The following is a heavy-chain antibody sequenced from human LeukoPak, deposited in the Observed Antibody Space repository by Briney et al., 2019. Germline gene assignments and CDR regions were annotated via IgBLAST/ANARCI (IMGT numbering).Heavy chain of an antibody. V-gene: IGHV1-18*01. J-gene: IGHJ4*02. CDR3: ARDGYCSSTSCYEFDY. D-gene: IGHD2-2*01. CDR1: GYTFTSYG. CDR2: ISAYNGNT. Sequence: VASVKVSCKASGYTFTSYGISWVRQAPGQGREWMGWISAYNGNTNYAQKLQGRVTMTTDTSTSTAYMELRSLRSDDTAVYYCARDGYCSSTSCYEFDYWGQGTLVTVSS.